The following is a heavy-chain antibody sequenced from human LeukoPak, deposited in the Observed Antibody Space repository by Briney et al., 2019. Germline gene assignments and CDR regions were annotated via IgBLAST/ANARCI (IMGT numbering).Heavy chain of an antibody. J-gene: IGHJ6*02. V-gene: IGHV4-59*01. CDR2: IYYSGST. CDR1: GGSISSYY. CDR3: ARGQWLGYYYGMDV. Sequence: SETLSLTCTVSGGSISSYYWSWIRQPPGKGLEWIGYIYYSGSTNYNPSFKSRVTISVDTSKNQFSLKLSSVTAADTAVYYCARGQWLGYYYGMDVWGQGTTVTVSS. D-gene: IGHD6-19*01.